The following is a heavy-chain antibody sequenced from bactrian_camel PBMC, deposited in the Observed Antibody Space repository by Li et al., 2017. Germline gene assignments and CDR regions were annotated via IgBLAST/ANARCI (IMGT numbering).Heavy chain of an antibody. CDR2: LLTSGDT. V-gene: IGHV3S40*01. CDR3: ATQTTGWAFRY. D-gene: IGHD5*01. J-gene: IGHJ6*01. CDR1: GFTFRNHG. Sequence: EVQLVESGGDLVRPGGSLRLSCAAAGFTFRNHGIRWVRQAPGKGLEWVSGLLTSGDTHYDYSVMGRFTISRDNAKNTLYLQMNNLKTDDAAVYYCATQTTGWAFRYWGRGTQVTVS.